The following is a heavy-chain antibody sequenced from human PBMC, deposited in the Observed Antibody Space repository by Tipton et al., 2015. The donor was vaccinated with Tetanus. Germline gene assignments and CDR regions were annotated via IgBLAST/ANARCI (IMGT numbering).Heavy chain of an antibody. CDR2: IYPDDSDT. J-gene: IGHJ4*02. V-gene: IGHV5-51*01. CDR1: GYSFTSYW. D-gene: IGHD5-18*01. CDR3: ARRAEYSYGLFDY. Sequence: QLVQSGAEMGKPGESLKISCKGSGYSFTSYWIGWVRQEPGKGLEWMGIIYPDDSDTRYSPSFQGQVNISADKSTTTAYLQWSGLKASDTAIYYCARRAEYSYGLFDYWGQGTLVTVSS.